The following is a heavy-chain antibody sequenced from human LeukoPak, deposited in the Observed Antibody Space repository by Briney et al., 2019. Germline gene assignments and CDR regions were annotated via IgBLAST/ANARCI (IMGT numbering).Heavy chain of an antibody. CDR1: GYTFTGYY. CDR3: ARDRYYYDSSGLLYAFDI. CDR2: INPNSGGT. D-gene: IGHD3-22*01. Sequence: ASVKVSCKASGYTFTGYYMHWVRQAPGQGLEWMGWINPNSGGTNYAQKFQGRVTMTRDTSISTAYMELSRLRSDDTAVYYCARDRYYYDSSGLLYAFDIWGQGTMVTVSS. V-gene: IGHV1-2*02. J-gene: IGHJ3*02.